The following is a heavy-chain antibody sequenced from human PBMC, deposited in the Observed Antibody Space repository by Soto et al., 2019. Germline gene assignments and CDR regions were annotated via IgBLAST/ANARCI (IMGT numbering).Heavy chain of an antibody. V-gene: IGHV3-30-3*01. CDR1: VFTFSSYA. J-gene: IGHJ6*02. Sequence: GGSLRLSCAASVFTFSSYAMHWVRQAPGKGLEWVAVISYDGSNKYYADSVKGRFTISRDNSKNTLYLQMNSLRAEDTAVYYCVTHPAGTYYYGMDVWGQGSTVTVSS. D-gene: IGHD6-13*01. CDR2: ISYDGSNK. CDR3: VTHPAGTYYYGMDV.